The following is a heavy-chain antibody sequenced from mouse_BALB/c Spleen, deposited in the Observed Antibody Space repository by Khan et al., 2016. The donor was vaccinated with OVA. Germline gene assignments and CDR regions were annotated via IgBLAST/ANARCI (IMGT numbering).Heavy chain of an antibody. CDR3: ARNSYRYDFTY. CDR1: GFSLITYG. J-gene: IGHJ3*01. Sequence: VQLKQSGPGLVQPSQNLSITYTVSGFSLITYGVHWVRQSPGKGLEWLGVIWSGGSTDYNEAFISRLSISKDNSKSQVFFKMNSLQSDDTAIYYCARNSYRYDFTYWGRGTLVTVS. V-gene: IGHV2-4-1*01. CDR2: IWSGGST. D-gene: IGHD2-12*01.